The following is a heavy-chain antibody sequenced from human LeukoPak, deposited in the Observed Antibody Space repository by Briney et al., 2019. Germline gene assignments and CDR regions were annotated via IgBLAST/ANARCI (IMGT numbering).Heavy chain of an antibody. Sequence: AESLKISCKGAGYIFTSYWIGWVRQLPGKGLGWMGIIYPGDSDTRYNPSFQGQVNISADNSISTAYLQWSSLKASDTAMYYCARPREYSYGFDSWGQGTLVAVSS. D-gene: IGHD5-18*01. J-gene: IGHJ4*02. CDR2: IYPGDSDT. CDR1: GYIFTSYW. CDR3: ARPREYSYGFDS. V-gene: IGHV5-51*01.